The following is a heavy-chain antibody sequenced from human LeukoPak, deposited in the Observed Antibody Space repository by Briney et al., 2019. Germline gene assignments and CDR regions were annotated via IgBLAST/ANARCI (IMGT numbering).Heavy chain of an antibody. J-gene: IGHJ5*02. V-gene: IGHV4-39*01. CDR1: GGSISSSSYY. CDR3: ARAGGEIVVVPAALIEFDP. CDR2: IYYSRST. Sequence: PSETLSLTCTVSGGSISSSSYYWGWIRQPPGKGLEWIGSIYYSRSTYYNPSLKSRVTISVDTSKNQFSLKLSSVTAADTAVYYCARAGGEIVVVPAALIEFDPWGQGTLVTVSS. D-gene: IGHD2-2*01.